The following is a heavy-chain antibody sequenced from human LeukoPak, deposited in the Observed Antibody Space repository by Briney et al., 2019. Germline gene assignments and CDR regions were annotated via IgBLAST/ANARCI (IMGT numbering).Heavy chain of an antibody. CDR1: GYTLTELS. CDR2: FDPEDGET. D-gene: IGHD3-10*01. J-gene: IGHJ4*02. CDR3: ATEGKMVRGLYTDY. Sequence: ASVTVSFKVSGYTLTELSMHWVRQAPGKGLEWMGRFDPEDGETIYAQKFQGRVTMTADTSADTAYMELSSLRSEDTAVYYCATEGKMVRGLYTDYWGQGTLVTVSS. V-gene: IGHV1-24*01.